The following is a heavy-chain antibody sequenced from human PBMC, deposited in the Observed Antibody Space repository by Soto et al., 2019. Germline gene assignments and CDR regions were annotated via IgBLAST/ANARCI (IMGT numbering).Heavy chain of an antibody. Sequence: SETLSLTCTVSGGSISSGDYYWSWIRQPPGKGLEWIGYIYYSGSTYYNPSLKSRVTISVDTSKNQFSLKLSSVTAADTAVYYCARASDSSGYIRYYFDYWGQGTLVTVS. CDR1: GGSISSGDYY. CDR3: ARASDSSGYIRYYFDY. V-gene: IGHV4-30-4*01. J-gene: IGHJ4*02. D-gene: IGHD3-22*01. CDR2: IYYSGST.